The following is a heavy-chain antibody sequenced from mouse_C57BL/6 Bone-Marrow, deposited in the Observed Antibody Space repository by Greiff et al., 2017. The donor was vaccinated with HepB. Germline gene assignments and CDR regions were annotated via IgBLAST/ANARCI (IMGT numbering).Heavy chain of an antibody. D-gene: IGHD2-5*01. CDR2: FHPYNDDT. CDR3: GRHGYYSNYGFAY. J-gene: IGHJ3*01. CDR1: GYTFTTYP. V-gene: IGHV1-47*01. Sequence: VQLQQSGAELVKPGASVKMSCKASGYTFTTYPIEWMKQNHGKSLEWIGNFHPYNDDTKYNEKFKGKATLTVEKSSSTVYLELSRLTSDDSAVYYCGRHGYYSNYGFAYWGQGTLVTVSA.